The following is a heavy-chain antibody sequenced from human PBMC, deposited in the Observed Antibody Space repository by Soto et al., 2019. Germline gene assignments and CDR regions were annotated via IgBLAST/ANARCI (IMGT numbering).Heavy chain of an antibody. CDR1: GGSFSGYY. J-gene: IGHJ5*02. Sequence: LSLTCAVYGGSFSGYYWSWIRQPPGKGLEWIGEINHSGSTNYNPSLKSRVTISVDTSKNQFSLKLSSVTAADTAVYYCARAHSVSSDIVVVPAALSARNWFDPWGQGTLVTVSS. CDR3: ARAHSVSSDIVVVPAALSARNWFDP. V-gene: IGHV4-34*01. D-gene: IGHD2-2*01. CDR2: INHSGST.